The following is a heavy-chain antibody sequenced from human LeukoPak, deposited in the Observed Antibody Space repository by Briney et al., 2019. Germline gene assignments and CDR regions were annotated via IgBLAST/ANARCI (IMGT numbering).Heavy chain of an antibody. V-gene: IGHV5-10-1*01. Sequence: HGESLRISCKGSGYSFTSYWISWVRQMPGKGLEWMGRIDPSDSYTNYSPSFQGHVTTSADKSISTAYLQWSSLKASDTAMYYCVRHLSDITSCPNYWGPGTLITVAS. CDR3: VRHLSDITSCPNY. CDR1: GYSFTSYW. CDR2: IDPSDSYT. J-gene: IGHJ4*02. D-gene: IGHD2-2*01.